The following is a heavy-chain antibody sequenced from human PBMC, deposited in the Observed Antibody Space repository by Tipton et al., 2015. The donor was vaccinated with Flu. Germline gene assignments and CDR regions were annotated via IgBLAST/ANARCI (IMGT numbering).Heavy chain of an antibody. Sequence: TLSLTCAVSGYSISSGYYWGWIRQPPGKGLEWIGSIYHSGSTYYNPSLKSRVTISVDTSKNQFSLKLSSVTAADTAVYYCAGQRLILDDSNGYYDYWGQGTLVTVSS. CDR1: GYSISSGYY. CDR2: IYHSGST. CDR3: AGQRLILDDSNGYYDY. J-gene: IGHJ4*02. D-gene: IGHD3-22*01. V-gene: IGHV4-38-2*01.